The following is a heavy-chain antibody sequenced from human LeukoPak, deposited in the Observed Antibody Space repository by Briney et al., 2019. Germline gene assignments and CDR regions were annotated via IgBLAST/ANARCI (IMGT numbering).Heavy chain of an antibody. J-gene: IGHJ4*02. V-gene: IGHV3-23*01. Sequence: PAGSLRLSCAASGFTFNSYSMSRLRHAPGKALVGGSFISGSGGRTYYADSVKGRFTISRDNSKNTLYLQMNSLRAEDTAVFYCAKEPRHCGGDCFSLLDYWGQGTLVTASS. CDR1: GFTFNSYS. CDR3: AKEPRHCGGDCFSLLDY. CDR2: ISGSGGRT. D-gene: IGHD2-21*02.